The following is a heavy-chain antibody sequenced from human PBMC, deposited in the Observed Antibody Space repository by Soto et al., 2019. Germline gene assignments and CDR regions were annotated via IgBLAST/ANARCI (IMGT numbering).Heavy chain of an antibody. CDR3: TTIGSSWGA. D-gene: IGHD6-13*01. Sequence: EVQLVESGGGLVKPGGSLRLSCAASSFTFSNAWMNWVRQAPGKGLEWVGRIKSKTDVGTIDYAAPVKGRFTISRDDSKNKLFLQMNSLKTEDTAMYYCTTIGSSWGAWGQGTLVTVSS. J-gene: IGHJ1*01. CDR1: SFTFSNAW. CDR2: IKSKTDVGTI. V-gene: IGHV3-15*07.